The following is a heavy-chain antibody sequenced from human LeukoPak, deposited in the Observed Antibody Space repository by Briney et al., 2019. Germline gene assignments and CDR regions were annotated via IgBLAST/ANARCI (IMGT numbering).Heavy chain of an antibody. CDR2: INHSGST. CDR1: GGSFSGYY. CDR3: ARGLGSYYDSSGYLHFDY. V-gene: IGHV4-34*01. J-gene: IGHJ4*02. D-gene: IGHD3-22*01. Sequence: SETLSLTCAVYGGSFSGYYWSWIRQPPGKGLEWIGEINHSGSTNYNPSLKSRVTISVDTSKNQFSLKLSSVTAADTAVYYCARGLGSYYDSSGYLHFDYWGQGTLVTVSS.